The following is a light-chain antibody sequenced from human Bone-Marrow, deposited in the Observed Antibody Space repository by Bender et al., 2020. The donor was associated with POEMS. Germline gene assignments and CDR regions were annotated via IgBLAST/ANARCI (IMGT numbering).Light chain of an antibody. Sequence: SYVLSQPPSVSVAPGQAARITCGGNNIGGKSVHWYQQKPGQAPLLVVYDDRDRPSGIPERFSGSNSGNTATLTIGRVEAGDEADYYCQAWDSSTAVFGGGTKLTVL. CDR2: DDR. V-gene: IGLV3-21*02. CDR3: QAWDSSTAV. CDR1: NIGGKS. J-gene: IGLJ2*01.